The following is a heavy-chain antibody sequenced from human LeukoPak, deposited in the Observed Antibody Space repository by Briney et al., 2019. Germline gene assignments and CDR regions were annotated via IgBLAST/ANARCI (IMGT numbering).Heavy chain of an antibody. CDR1: GFTFSSYG. D-gene: IGHD3-9*01. J-gene: IGHJ6*03. CDR3: AKGSKLLVITRDHYMAV. V-gene: IGHV3-30*02. CDR2: IRHDGSNR. Sequence: QPGGSLRLSCAASGFTFSSYGMHWVRQAPGKGLEWVAFIRHDGSNRYYADSVKGRFTISRDNSKNTLYLQMNSLRAGDTAVYYCAKGSKLLVITRDHYMAVWGKGTTVTISS.